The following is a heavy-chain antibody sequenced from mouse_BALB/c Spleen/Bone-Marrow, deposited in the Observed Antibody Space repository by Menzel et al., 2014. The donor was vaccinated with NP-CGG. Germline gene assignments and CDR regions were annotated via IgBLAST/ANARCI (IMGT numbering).Heavy chain of an antibody. Sequence: DSVKGRFTISRDDARNTLYLQMSSLKSEDTAMYYCARVAYYNVYFDYWGQGTTLTVSS. D-gene: IGHD2-12*01. CDR3: ARVAYYNVYFDY. V-gene: IGHV5-6-3*01. J-gene: IGHJ2*01.